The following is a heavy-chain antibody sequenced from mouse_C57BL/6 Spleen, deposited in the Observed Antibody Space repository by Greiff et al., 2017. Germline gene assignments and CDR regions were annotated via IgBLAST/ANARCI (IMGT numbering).Heavy chain of an antibody. CDR3: ARRWLRVYYAMDY. CDR2: INPNNGGT. J-gene: IGHJ4*01. CDR1: GYTFTDYN. Sequence: VQLQQSGPELVKPGASVKIPCKASGYTFTDYNMDWVKQSHGKSLEWIGDINPNNGGTIYNQKFKGKATLTVDKSSSTAYMELRSLTSEDTAVYYCARRWLRVYYAMDYWGQGTSVTVSS. D-gene: IGHD2-2*01. V-gene: IGHV1-18*01.